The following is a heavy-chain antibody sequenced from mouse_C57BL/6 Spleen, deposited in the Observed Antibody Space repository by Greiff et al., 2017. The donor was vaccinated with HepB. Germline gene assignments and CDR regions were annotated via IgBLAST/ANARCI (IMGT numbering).Heavy chain of an antibody. V-gene: IGHV3-6*01. J-gene: IGHJ2*01. Sequence: EVKLMESGPGLVKPSQSLSLTCSVTGYSITNGYYWNWIRQFPGNKLEWMGYISYDGSNNYNPSLKNRISITRDTSKNQFFLKLNSVTTEDTATYYCASLIYSGYYFDYWGQGTTLTVSS. CDR1: GYSITNGYY. CDR2: ISYDGSN. D-gene: IGHD2-1*01. CDR3: ASLIYSGYYFDY.